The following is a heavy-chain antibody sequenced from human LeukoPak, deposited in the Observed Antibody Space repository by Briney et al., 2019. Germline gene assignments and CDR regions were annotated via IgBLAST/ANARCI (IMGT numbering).Heavy chain of an antibody. CDR3: AKGGLAVAGTMGIFDY. CDR2: ISWNGGSI. J-gene: IGHJ4*02. Sequence: GGSLRLSCAASGFTFDDYAMHWVRQAPGKGLEWVSGISWNGGSIGYADSVKGRFTISRDNAKNSLYLQMNSLRAEDTALYYCAKGGLAVAGTMGIFDYWGQGTLVTVSS. V-gene: IGHV3-9*01. D-gene: IGHD6-19*01. CDR1: GFTFDDYA.